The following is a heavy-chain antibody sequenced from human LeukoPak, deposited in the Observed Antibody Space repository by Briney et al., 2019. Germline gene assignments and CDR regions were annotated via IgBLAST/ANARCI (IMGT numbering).Heavy chain of an antibody. D-gene: IGHD6-13*01. CDR1: GFTFSNYA. V-gene: IGHV3-23*01. CDR2: ISGSGGST. CDR3: AKYSRYSSSINYFDR. Sequence: PGGSLRLSCAASGFTFSNYAMSWVRQAPGKGLEWVSGISGSGGSTYYADFVKGRFTISRDNSKNTLYLQMNSLRVEDTAVYYCAKYSRYSSSINYFDRWGQGTLVTVSS. J-gene: IGHJ5*02.